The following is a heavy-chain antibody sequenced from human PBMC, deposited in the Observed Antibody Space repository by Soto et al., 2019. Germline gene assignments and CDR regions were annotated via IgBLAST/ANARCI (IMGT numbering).Heavy chain of an antibody. CDR3: AHSGFGDPARVDP. J-gene: IGHJ5*02. CDR2: IYWDDDK. Sequence: QITLKESGPTLVKPTQPLTLTCTFSVFSLSTSGVGVGWIRQPPGKALEWLALIYWDDDKRYSPSLKSRLTITKATSKNQVALTMPNMDPVDTATYYCAHSGFGDPARVDPWGQGTLVTVSS. CDR1: VFSLSTSGVG. D-gene: IGHD3-10*01. V-gene: IGHV2-5*02.